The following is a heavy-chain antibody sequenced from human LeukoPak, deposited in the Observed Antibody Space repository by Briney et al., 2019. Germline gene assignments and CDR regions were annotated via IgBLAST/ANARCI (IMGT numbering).Heavy chain of an antibody. D-gene: IGHD3-22*01. V-gene: IGHV7-4-1*02. CDR3: ARVEGYYYDSSGISGYFQH. CDR2: INTNTGNP. CDR1: GYTFTSYA. Sequence: ASVKVSCKASGYTFTSYAMNWVRQAPGQGLEWMGWINTNTGNPTYAQGFTGRFVFSLDTSVSTAYPQISSLKAEDTAVYYCARVEGYYYDSSGISGYFQHWGQGTLVTVSS. J-gene: IGHJ1*01.